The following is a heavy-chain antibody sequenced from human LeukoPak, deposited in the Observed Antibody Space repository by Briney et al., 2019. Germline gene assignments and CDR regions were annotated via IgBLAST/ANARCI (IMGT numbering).Heavy chain of an antibody. Sequence: GGSLRLSCAASGFTFSSYSMNWVRQAPGKGLEWVSYISSSSSTIYYADSVKGRFTISRDNAKNSLYLQMNSLRAEDTAVYYCAKSLWFGELSVDYWGQGTLVTVSS. D-gene: IGHD3-10*01. J-gene: IGHJ4*02. V-gene: IGHV3-48*01. CDR2: ISSSSSTI. CDR3: AKSLWFGELSVDY. CDR1: GFTFSSYS.